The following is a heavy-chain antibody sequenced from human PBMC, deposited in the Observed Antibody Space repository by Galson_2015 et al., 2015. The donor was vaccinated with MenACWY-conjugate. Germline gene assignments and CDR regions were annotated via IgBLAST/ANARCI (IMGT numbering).Heavy chain of an antibody. CDR3: TRLGFSASRSYSISDY. Sequence: QSGAEVKKPGESLRISCRTSGYSFTTFWIAWVRQTPGKGLEWLGRVDPSDSYTDYNPSFQGHVTVSADRSSTTAYLQWNNLKASDSAIYYWTRLGFSASRSYSISDYWGQGTLVTVSS. CDR2: VDPSDSYT. J-gene: IGHJ4*02. CDR1: GYSFTTFW. D-gene: IGHD3-10*01. V-gene: IGHV5-10-1*01.